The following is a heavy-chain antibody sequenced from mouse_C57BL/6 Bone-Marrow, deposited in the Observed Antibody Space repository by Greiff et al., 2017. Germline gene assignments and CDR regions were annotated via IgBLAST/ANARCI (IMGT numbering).Heavy chain of an antibody. CDR3: ARWRDGYY. Sequence: QVQLQQSGAELVRPGTSVKLSCKASGYTFTSYWMHWVKQRPGQGLEWIGVIDPSDSYTNYNQKFKGKATLTVDTSSSTAYMQLSSLTSEDSAVYYCARWRDGYYWGQGTLVTVSA. V-gene: IGHV1-59*01. D-gene: IGHD2-3*01. CDR2: IDPSDSYT. CDR1: GYTFTSYW. J-gene: IGHJ3*01.